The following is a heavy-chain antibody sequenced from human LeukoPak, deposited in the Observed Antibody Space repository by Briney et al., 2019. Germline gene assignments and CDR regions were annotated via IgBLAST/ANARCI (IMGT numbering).Heavy chain of an antibody. CDR3: ARDHMVGACFDP. CDR1: GGSISSGSYY. J-gene: IGHJ5*02. Sequence: PSETLSLTCTVSGGSISSGSYYWSWIRQPAGKGLEWIGRIYTSGSTNYNPSLKSRVTISVDTSKNQFSLKLSSVTAADTAVYYCARDHMVGACFDPWGQGTLVTVSS. CDR2: IYTSGST. V-gene: IGHV4-61*02. D-gene: IGHD1-26*01.